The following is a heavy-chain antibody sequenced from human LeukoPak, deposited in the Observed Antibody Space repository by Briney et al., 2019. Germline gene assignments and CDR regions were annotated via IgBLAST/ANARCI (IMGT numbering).Heavy chain of an antibody. CDR2: IIPIFGTA. CDR1: GGTFSSYA. J-gene: IGHJ4*02. D-gene: IGHD3-3*01. V-gene: IGHV1-69*01. CDR3: ARDHITIFGVVYYFDY. Sequence: SVKVSCKASGGTFSSYAISWVRQAPGQGLEWMGGIIPIFGTANYAQKFQGKVTITADESTSTAYMELSSLRSEDTAVYYCARDHITIFGVVYYFDYWGQGTLVTVSS.